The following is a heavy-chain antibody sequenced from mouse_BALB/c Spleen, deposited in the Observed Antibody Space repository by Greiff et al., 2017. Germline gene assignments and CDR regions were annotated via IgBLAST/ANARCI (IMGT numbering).Heavy chain of an antibody. CDR2: IWSGGST. D-gene: IGHD2-14*01. J-gene: IGHJ4*01. Sequence: QVQLKQSGPGLVQPSQSLSITCTVSGFSLTSYGVHWVRQSPGKGLEWLGVIWSGGSTDYNAAFISRLSISKDNSKSQVFFKMNSLQANDTAIYYCARDPYRYDRERAMDYWGQGTSVTVSS. CDR1: GFSLTSYG. V-gene: IGHV2-2*02. CDR3: ARDPYRYDRERAMDY.